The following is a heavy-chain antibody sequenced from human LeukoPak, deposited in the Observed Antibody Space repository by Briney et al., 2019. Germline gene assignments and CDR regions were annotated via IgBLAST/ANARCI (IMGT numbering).Heavy chain of an antibody. V-gene: IGHV4-59*01. CDR3: ARGRYYYDSSGHPYNWFDP. D-gene: IGHD3-22*01. J-gene: IGHJ5*02. CDR1: RGSINTYY. CDR2: IYHGGST. Sequence: PSETLSLTCIVSRGSINTYYWSWIRQPPGKGLEWIGYIYHGGSTNYNPSLKSRVTISGDTSKNKFFLNLSSVTAADTAMYYCARGRYYYDSSGHPYNWFDPWGQGTLVTVSS.